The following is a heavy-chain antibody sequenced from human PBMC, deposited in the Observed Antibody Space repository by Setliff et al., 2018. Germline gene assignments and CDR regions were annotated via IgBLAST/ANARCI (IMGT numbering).Heavy chain of an antibody. CDR1: GGSFSTYY. CDR2: VYYSGAA. Sequence: PSETLSLTCTVSGGSFSTYYWSWIRQAPGKGLEWIGHVYYSGAANYNPSLKSRVTVSVDTSKNQFSLRLISVTAADTAVYYCARAGTFRYFDYWGQGTPVTVSS. J-gene: IGHJ4*02. CDR3: ARAGTFRYFDY. V-gene: IGHV4-59*01.